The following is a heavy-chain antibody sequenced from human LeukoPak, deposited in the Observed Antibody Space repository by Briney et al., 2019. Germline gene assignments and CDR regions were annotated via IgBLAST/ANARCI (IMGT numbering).Heavy chain of an antibody. CDR2: ISYDGSNK. Sequence: GGSLRLSCAASGFTFRSYAMHWVRQAPGKGLEWVAVISYDGSNKYYADSVKGRFTISRDNSKNTLYLQMNSLRAEDTAVYYCAKNGFYYDSSGYYGNWGQGTLVTVSS. CDR3: AKNGFYYDSSGYYGN. V-gene: IGHV3-30*18. D-gene: IGHD3-22*01. CDR1: GFTFRSYA. J-gene: IGHJ4*02.